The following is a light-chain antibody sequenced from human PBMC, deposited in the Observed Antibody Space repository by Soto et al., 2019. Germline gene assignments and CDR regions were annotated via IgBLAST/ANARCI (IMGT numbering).Light chain of an antibody. Sequence: EIVMTQSPATLSVSPEERATLSCRASQSVSSNLACYQQKPGQAPRLLIYGASTRATGIPARFSGSGSGTEFTLTISSLQSEDFAVYYCQQYNNWPLTFGGGTKVEIK. J-gene: IGKJ4*01. V-gene: IGKV3-15*01. CDR1: QSVSSN. CDR2: GAS. CDR3: QQYNNWPLT.